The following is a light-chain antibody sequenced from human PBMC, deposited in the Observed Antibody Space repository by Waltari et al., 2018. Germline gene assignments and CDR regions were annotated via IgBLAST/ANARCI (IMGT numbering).Light chain of an antibody. Sequence: QSALIQPASVSGSPGQSITISCTGSSSDIGGYVFVSWYQRRPGQAPQLIISDFSRRPSAVSIRFSGSKSGNTASLTISGLRAEDEADYYCSSYTSGTTHVIFGGGTKLTVL. J-gene: IGLJ2*01. V-gene: IGLV2-14*03. CDR2: DFS. CDR3: SSYTSGTTHVI. CDR1: SSDIGGYVF.